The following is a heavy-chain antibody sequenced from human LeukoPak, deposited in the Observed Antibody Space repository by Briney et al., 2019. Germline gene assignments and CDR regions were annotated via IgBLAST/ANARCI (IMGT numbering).Heavy chain of an antibody. CDR2: IYYSGST. CDR3: ARNYDNSGYTAFGY. D-gene: IGHD3-22*01. V-gene: IGHV4-61*01. CDR1: GGSVSSGSYC. Sequence: SETLSLTCTVSGGSVSSGSYCWNWIRQPPGTGLEWIGYIYYSGSTNYNPSLKSRVTISIDTSKNQFSLKLSSVTAADTALYYCARNYDNSGYTAFGYWGRGTLVTVSS. J-gene: IGHJ4*02.